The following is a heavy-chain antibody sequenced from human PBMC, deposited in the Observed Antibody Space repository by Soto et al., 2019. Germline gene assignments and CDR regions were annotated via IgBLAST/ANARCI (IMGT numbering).Heavy chain of an antibody. D-gene: IGHD2-15*01. CDR3: AREIPMLVQEGYCSGGSCYSGGNWSDP. Sequence: SETLSLTCTVSGGSISSSSYYWGWIRQPPGKGLEWIGSIYYSGSTYYNPSLKSRVTISVDTSKNQFSLKLSSVTAADTAVYYCAREIPMLVQEGYCSGGSCYSGGNWSDPWGQGTLVTVSS. CDR2: IYYSGST. V-gene: IGHV4-39*02. J-gene: IGHJ5*02. CDR1: GGSISSSSYY.